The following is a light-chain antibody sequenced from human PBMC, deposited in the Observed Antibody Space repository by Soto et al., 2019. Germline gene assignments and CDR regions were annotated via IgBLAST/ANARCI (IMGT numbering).Light chain of an antibody. J-gene: IGKJ5*01. CDR1: QSVSSN. CDR3: QQYNEWPIT. V-gene: IGKV3-15*01. CDR2: RAS. Sequence: EIMMTQSPATLSVSQGERATLSCRASQSVSSNLAWYQQKPGQAPRLLIYRASSRATGISGSFSGSGSGTEFTLTITSLQSEDFAVYYCQQYNEWPITFGQRTLLEIK.